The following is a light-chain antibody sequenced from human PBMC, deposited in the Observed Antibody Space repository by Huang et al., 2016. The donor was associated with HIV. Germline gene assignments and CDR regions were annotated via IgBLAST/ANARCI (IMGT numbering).Light chain of an antibody. CDR2: ATS. CDR1: QDIKNY. CDR3: QKYDSVPRT. J-gene: IGKJ1*01. V-gene: IGKV1-27*01. Sequence: DIQMTQYPSSLSASVGDRVTITCRASQDIKNYLAWYQQKAGQVPKLLIYATSSLQSGVPSRFSGSGSGTDFTLSITSLQPEDFAIYYCQKYDSVPRTFGQGTKVDIK.